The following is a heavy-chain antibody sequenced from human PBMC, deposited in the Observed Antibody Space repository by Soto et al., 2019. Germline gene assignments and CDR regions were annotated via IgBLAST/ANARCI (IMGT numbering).Heavy chain of an antibody. CDR1: GFTFSSYG. CDR3: ARDSSGWPTYLYYYYGMDV. D-gene: IGHD6-19*01. V-gene: IGHV3-33*01. Sequence: GGSLRLSCAASGFTFSSYGMHWVRQAPGKGLEWVAVIWYDGSNKYYADSVKGRFTISRDNSKNTLYLQMNSLRAEDTAVYYCARDSSGWPTYLYYYYGMDVWGQGTKVTVSS. CDR2: IWYDGSNK. J-gene: IGHJ6*02.